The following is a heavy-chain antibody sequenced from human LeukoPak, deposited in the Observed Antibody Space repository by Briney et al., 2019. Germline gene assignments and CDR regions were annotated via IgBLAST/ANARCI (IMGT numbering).Heavy chain of an antibody. CDR3: ARNRAVVTPPDY. D-gene: IGHD4-23*01. J-gene: IGHJ4*02. Sequence: SETLSLTCAVYGGSFSGYYWSWIRQPPGKGPEWIGEINHSGSTNYNPSLKSRVTISVDTSKNQFSLKLSSVTAADTAVYYCARNRAVVTPPDYWGQGTLVTVSS. CDR2: INHSGST. V-gene: IGHV4-34*01. CDR1: GGSFSGYY.